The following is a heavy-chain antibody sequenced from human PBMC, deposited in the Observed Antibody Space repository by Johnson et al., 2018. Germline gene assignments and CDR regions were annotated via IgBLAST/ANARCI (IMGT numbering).Heavy chain of an antibody. CDR2: MTSKTGKT. CDR1: GYTFTAYE. J-gene: IGHJ3*02. V-gene: IGHV1-8*01. CDR3: ETQGNGHRI. Sequence: QVQLQESGAEVKTPGASVRVSCKASGYTFTAYEISWVRQATGQGLEWMGWMTSKTGKTDYAQKFQGRVTMTRDTSISTAYMELSSLRSEDTAMYYCETQGNGHRIWGQGTMVTVSS. D-gene: IGHD5-24*01.